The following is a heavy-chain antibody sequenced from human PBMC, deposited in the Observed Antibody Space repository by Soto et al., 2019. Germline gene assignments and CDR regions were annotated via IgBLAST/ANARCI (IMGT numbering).Heavy chain of an antibody. CDR3: ARDQTKSGPTTVDY. CDR2: ISADGSNI. CDR1: GFTFRSYW. Sequence: PGGSLRLSCGAAGFTFRSYWMHWVRQAPGKGLMWVSRISADGSNIIYADSVKGRFTISRGNAKNTLYLQMNSLRAEDTAVYFCARDQTKSGPTTVDYWGQGTLVTV. D-gene: IGHD1-1*01. J-gene: IGHJ4*02. V-gene: IGHV3-74*01.